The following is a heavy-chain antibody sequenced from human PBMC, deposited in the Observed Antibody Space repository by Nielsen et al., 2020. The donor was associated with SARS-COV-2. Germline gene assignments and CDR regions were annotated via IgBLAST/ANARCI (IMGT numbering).Heavy chain of an antibody. D-gene: IGHD2-21*02. V-gene: IGHV3-7*03. CDR1: GFTFSSYW. CDR3: ARAFLAYCGGDCYHDAFDI. J-gene: IGHJ3*02. CDR2: IKQDGSEK. Sequence: GESLKISCAASGFTFSSYWMSWVRQAPGKVLEWVANIKQDGSEKYYVDSVKGRFTISRDNAKNSLYLQMNSLRAEDTAVYYCARAFLAYCGGDCYHDAFDIWGQGTMVTVSS.